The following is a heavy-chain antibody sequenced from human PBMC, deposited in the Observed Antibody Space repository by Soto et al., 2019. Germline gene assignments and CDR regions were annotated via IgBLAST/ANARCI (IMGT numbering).Heavy chain of an antibody. CDR2: VYNSGGT. Sequence: QVQLQESGPGLVKASETLSLTCTVSADSIDKYYWNWIRQTPGKGLEWLGCVYNSGGTNYSPSLEGRLTISRDTSNNQFFLKLNSVTAADTAVYYCASVPGATVNYWGQGTLVTVSS. CDR3: ASVPGATVNY. J-gene: IGHJ4*02. D-gene: IGHD1-1*01. CDR1: ADSIDKYY. V-gene: IGHV4-59*01.